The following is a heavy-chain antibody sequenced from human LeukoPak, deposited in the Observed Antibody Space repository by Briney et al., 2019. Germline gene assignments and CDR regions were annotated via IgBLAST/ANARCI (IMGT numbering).Heavy chain of an antibody. CDR2: TYYSGST. Sequence: SETLSLTSTVSAGSITRGAYYWSWIRHHPGKGLEWIGYTYYSGSTYYNPSLKSRVTISVDTSKNQFSLKLSSVTAADSAVYYCARLSGATLFDYWGEGTLVTVSS. V-gene: IGHV4-31*03. CDR3: ARLSGATLFDY. CDR1: AGSITRGAYY. D-gene: IGHD5-12*01. J-gene: IGHJ4*02.